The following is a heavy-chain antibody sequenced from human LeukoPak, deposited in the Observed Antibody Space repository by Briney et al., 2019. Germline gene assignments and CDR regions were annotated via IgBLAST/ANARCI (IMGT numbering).Heavy chain of an antibody. V-gene: IGHV5-51*01. CDR1: GYSFASYW. J-gene: IGHJ3*02. CDR2: IYPGDSDT. Sequence: PGKSLKISCKGSGYSFASYWIAWVRQMPGKGLEWMGIIYPGDSDTRYSPSFQGQVTISADKSISTAYLQWSSLKASDTAMYYCARQASSSWWGRGASDAFDIWGQGTMVTVSS. CDR3: ARQASSSWWGRGASDAFDI. D-gene: IGHD6-13*01.